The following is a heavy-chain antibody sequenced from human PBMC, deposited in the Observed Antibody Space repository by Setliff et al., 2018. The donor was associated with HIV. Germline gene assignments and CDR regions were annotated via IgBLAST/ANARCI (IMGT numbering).Heavy chain of an antibody. CDR2: IDRDGSET. D-gene: IGHD3-10*01. J-gene: IGHJ6*02. V-gene: IGHV3-7*01. CDR3: ARKFRPGHGVDV. CDR1: RFTFNDYW. Sequence: GGSLRLSCVASRFTFNDYWMSWVRQAPGKGLEWVANIDRDGSETNYVDSVKGRFTIFRDNAKSSMYLQMNSLRAEETAIYYCARKFRPGHGVDVWGQGTTVTVSS.